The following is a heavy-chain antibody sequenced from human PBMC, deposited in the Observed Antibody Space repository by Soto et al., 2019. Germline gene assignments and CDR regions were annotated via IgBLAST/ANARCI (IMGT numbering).Heavy chain of an antibody. CDR3: AREGCSSNSCYSDY. D-gene: IGHD2-2*01. Sequence: PGGSLRLSCAASGFTFSSYGMHWVRQAPGKGLEWVAVIWYDGSNKYYADSVKGRFTISRDNSKNTLYLQMNSLRAEDTAVYYCAREGCSSNSCYSDYWGQGTLVTVSS. CDR1: GFTFSSYG. J-gene: IGHJ4*02. V-gene: IGHV3-33*01. CDR2: IWYDGSNK.